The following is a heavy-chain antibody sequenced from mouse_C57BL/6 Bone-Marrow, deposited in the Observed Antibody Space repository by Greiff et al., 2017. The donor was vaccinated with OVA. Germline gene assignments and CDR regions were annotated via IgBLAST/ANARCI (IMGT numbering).Heavy chain of an antibody. Sequence: EVQGVESGGGLVQPGGSLKLSCAASGFTFSDYYMYWVRQTPEKRLGWVAYISNGGGSTYYPDTVKGRFTISRDNAKNTMYLQMSRLKSEDTAMYYCARGDFYAMDYWGQGTSVAVTS. V-gene: IGHV5-12*01. CDR2: ISNGGGST. CDR1: GFTFSDYY. CDR3: ARGDFYAMDY. D-gene: IGHD3-3*01. J-gene: IGHJ4*01.